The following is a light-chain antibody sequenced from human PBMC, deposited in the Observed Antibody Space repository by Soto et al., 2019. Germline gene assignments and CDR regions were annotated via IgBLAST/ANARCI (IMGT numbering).Light chain of an antibody. CDR3: QQYYSYPQT. Sequence: AIRMTQSPSSFSASTGDRVTITCRASQGISSYLAWYQQKPGKAPKLLVYAASTLQNGVLSRFSGRGSGTDFTLTISCLQSEDFATYFCQQYYSYPQTFGQGTKVDIK. CDR1: QGISSY. V-gene: IGKV1-8*01. J-gene: IGKJ2*01. CDR2: AAS.